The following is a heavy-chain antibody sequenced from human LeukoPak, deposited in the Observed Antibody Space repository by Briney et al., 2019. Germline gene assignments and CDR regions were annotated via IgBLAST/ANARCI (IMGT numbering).Heavy chain of an antibody. CDR2: INSDGGST. Sequence: GGSLRLSCAASGFTFSRYYMHWVRQAPGKGLVWVSRINSDGGSTTYADSVKGRFTISRDNAKNTLYLQMNSLRAEDTAVYCCARVPVVVEDFDYWGQGTLVTVSS. D-gene: IGHD3-22*01. CDR1: GFTFSRYY. V-gene: IGHV3-74*01. J-gene: IGHJ4*02. CDR3: ARVPVVVEDFDY.